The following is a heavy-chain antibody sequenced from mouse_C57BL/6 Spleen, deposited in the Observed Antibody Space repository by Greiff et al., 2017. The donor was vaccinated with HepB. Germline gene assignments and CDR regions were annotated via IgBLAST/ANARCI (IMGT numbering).Heavy chain of an antibody. V-gene: IGHV1-50*01. Sequence: QVQLQQPGAELVKPGASVKLSCKASGYTFTSYWMQWVKQRPGQGLEWIGEIDPSDSYTNYNQKFKDKATLTVDKSSSTAYMQLSSLTSEDSAVYYCARGGYSNFRFAYWGQGTLVTVSA. CDR1: GYTFTSYW. D-gene: IGHD2-5*01. CDR3: ARGGYSNFRFAY. J-gene: IGHJ3*01. CDR2: IDPSDSYT.